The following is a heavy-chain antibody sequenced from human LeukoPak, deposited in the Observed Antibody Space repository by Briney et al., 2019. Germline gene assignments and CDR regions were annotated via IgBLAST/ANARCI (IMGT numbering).Heavy chain of an antibody. CDR2: IYSGDNT. J-gene: IGHJ4*02. Sequence: PGGSLRLYCAAYAFTVRSNYMSWVRHASGGGLEWASIIYSGDNTYYADSVKGRFTISRDNSKNTLYLQKISLRTEDTDVYYCARGKGSSSPYYFDYWGQGTLVTVSS. CDR1: AFTVRSNY. D-gene: IGHD6-6*01. V-gene: IGHV3-66*01. CDR3: ARGKGSSSPYYFDY.